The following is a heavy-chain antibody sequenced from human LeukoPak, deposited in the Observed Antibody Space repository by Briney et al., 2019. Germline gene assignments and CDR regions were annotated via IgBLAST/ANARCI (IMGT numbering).Heavy chain of an antibody. CDR1: GFSLSTSGVG. J-gene: IGHJ5*02. Sequence: SGPTLVKPTQTLTLTCTFSGFSLSTSGVGVGWIRQPPGKALEWLALIYWDDDKRYSPSLKSRLTITKDTSKNQVVLTMTNMDPVDTATYYCAHRRDNWNLDWFDAWGQGTLVTVSS. CDR2: IYWDDDK. D-gene: IGHD1-20*01. V-gene: IGHV2-5*02. CDR3: AHRRDNWNLDWFDA.